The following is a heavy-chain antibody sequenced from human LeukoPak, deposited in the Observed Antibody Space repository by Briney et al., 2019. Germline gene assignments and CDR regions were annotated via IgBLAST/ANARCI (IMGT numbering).Heavy chain of an antibody. V-gene: IGHV1-18*01. CDR3: AXXGYSXGWYKGVDWFDP. CDR1: GYTFTSYG. J-gene: IGHJ5*02. Sequence: XXGYTFTSYGISWVRQAPGQGLEWMGWISAYNGNTNYAQKLQGRVTMTTDTSTSTAYMELRSLRSDDTAVYYCAXXGYSXGWYKGVDWFDPWGQGTLVTVSS. CDR2: ISAYNGNT. D-gene: IGHD6-19*01.